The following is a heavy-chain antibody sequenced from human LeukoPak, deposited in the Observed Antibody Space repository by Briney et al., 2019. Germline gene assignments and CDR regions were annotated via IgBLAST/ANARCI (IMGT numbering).Heavy chain of an antibody. J-gene: IGHJ4*02. CDR1: GFTFSSYS. V-gene: IGHV3-21*01. CDR2: ISSSSSYI. CDR3: AARITIFGVVMEY. D-gene: IGHD3-3*01. Sequence: GGSLRLSCAASGFTFSSYSMNWVRQAPGKGLEWVPSISSSSSYIYYADSVKGRFTISRDNAKNSLYLQMNSLRAEDTAVYYCAARITIFGVVMEYWGQGTLVTVSS.